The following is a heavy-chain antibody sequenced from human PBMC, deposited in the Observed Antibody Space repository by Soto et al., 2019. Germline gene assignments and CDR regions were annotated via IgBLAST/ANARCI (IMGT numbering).Heavy chain of an antibody. V-gene: IGHV3-9*01. Sequence: EVQLVESGGGLVQPGRSLRVSCAASGFTFDDYAIHWVRQAPGKGLEWVSGISRNGGIIGYADSLKGRFTISRDNAKNSLYLQMNSLRPEDTALYYCVKATVFGVVRYYFDYWGQGTLVTVSS. CDR2: ISRNGGII. J-gene: IGHJ4*02. D-gene: IGHD3-3*01. CDR3: VKATVFGVVRYYFDY. CDR1: GFTFDDYA.